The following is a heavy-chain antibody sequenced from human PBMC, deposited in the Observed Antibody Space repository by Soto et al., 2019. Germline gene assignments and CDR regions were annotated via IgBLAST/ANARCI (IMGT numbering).Heavy chain of an antibody. D-gene: IGHD3-22*01. CDR2: IIPFFGTA. CDR3: ARHQDYYDSSGCLDY. V-gene: IGHV1-69*01. J-gene: IGHJ4*02. CDR1: GGTFSSYA. Sequence: QVQLVQSGAEVKKPGSSVKVSCKASGGTFSSYAITWVRQAPGQGLEWMGGIIPFFGTANYAQKFQGRVKIAADDSTSTAYMELSSMRAEDTAVYYCARHQDYYDSSGCLDYWGQGTLVTVCS.